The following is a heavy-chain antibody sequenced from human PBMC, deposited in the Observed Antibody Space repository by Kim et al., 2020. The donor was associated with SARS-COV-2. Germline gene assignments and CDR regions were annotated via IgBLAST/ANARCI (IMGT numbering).Heavy chain of an antibody. CDR3: ATGRPRSSERYFDWLLSRYFDY. J-gene: IGHJ4*02. CDR1: GYTLTELS. Sequence: ASVKVSCKVSGYTLTELSMHWVRQAPGKGLEWMGGFDPEDGETIYAQKFQGRVTMTEDTSTDTAYMELSSLRSEDTAVYYCATGRPRSSERYFDWLLSRYFDYWGQGTLVTVSS. D-gene: IGHD3-9*01. V-gene: IGHV1-24*01. CDR2: FDPEDGET.